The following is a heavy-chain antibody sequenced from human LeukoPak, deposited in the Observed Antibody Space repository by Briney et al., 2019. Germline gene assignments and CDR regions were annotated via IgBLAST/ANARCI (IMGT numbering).Heavy chain of an antibody. Sequence: GGSLRLSCAASGLRFSDQYMIWIRQTPGKGLEWISFISGSGVKRFYADSMKGRFIISKDNTRNSLYLQMNSLRAEDTAIYYCATLHFYAMGVWGQGTTVTVSS. J-gene: IGHJ6*02. CDR1: GLRFSDQY. CDR3: ATLHFYAMGV. CDR2: ISGSGVKR. V-gene: IGHV3-11*01.